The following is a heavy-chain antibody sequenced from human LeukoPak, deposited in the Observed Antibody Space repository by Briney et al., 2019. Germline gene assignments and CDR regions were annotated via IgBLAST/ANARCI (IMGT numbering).Heavy chain of an antibody. Sequence: GGSLRLSCAASGFTFSSYWMSWVRQAPGKGLEWVANIKQDGSEKYYVDSVKGRFTISRDNAKNSPYLQMNSLRAEDTAVYYCMVRGPYYYYGMDVWGQGTTVTVSS. J-gene: IGHJ6*02. V-gene: IGHV3-7*01. CDR1: GFTFSSYW. CDR2: IKQDGSEK. D-gene: IGHD3-10*01. CDR3: MVRGPYYYYGMDV.